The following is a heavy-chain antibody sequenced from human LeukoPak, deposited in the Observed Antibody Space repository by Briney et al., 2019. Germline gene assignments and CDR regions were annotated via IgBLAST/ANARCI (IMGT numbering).Heavy chain of an antibody. D-gene: IGHD3-10*01. J-gene: IGHJ4*02. Sequence: PGGSLRLSCAASGFTFSSYAMHWVRQAPGKGLEWVAVISYDGSNKYYADSVKGRFTISRDNSKNTLYLQMNSLRAEDTAVYYCARDNPGDTPFDYWGQGTLVTVSS. CDR1: GFTFSSYA. V-gene: IGHV3-30-3*01. CDR2: ISYDGSNK. CDR3: ARDNPGDTPFDY.